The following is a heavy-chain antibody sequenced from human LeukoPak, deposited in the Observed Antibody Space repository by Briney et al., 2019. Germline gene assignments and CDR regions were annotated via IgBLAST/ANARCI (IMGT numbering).Heavy chain of an antibody. CDR3: ARVPVPYSSGTTYYFDY. CDR1: GFTFSDYY. CDR2: ISSSGSTI. D-gene: IGHD3-22*01. Sequence: GGSLRLSRAASGFTFSDYYMSWIRQAPGKGLEWVSYISSSGSTIYYADSVKGRFTISRDNSKNTLYLQMNSLRAEDTAVYYCARVPVPYSSGTTYYFDYWGQGTLVTVSS. J-gene: IGHJ4*02. V-gene: IGHV3-11*04.